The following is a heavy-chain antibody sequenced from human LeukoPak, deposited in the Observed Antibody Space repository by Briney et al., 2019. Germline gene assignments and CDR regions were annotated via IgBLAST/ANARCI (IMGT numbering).Heavy chain of an antibody. CDR3: AGPLALAGMATYSWGY. J-gene: IGHJ4*02. D-gene: IGHD6-19*01. Sequence: SETLSLTCTVSGGSISSSSYYWGWIRQPPGKGLEWIGSIHYSGSTYYNPSLTSRITISVDTSKSQFSLKLSSVTAADTALYYCAGPLALAGMATYSWGYWGQGTLVIVSS. V-gene: IGHV4-39*01. CDR2: IHYSGST. CDR1: GGSISSSSYY.